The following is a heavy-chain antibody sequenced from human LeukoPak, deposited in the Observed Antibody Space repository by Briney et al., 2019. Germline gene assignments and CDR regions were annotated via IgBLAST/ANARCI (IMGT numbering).Heavy chain of an antibody. CDR3: ARDRVRIIAMAGALPAGGGFDP. D-gene: IGHD6-19*01. CDR2: IYYSGST. Sequence: SETLSLTCSVSGGSISSSNYYWGWIRQPPGKGLEWIGTIYYSGSTYYNPSLKSRVTISVDTSKNQLSLKLSSVTAADTAVYYCARDRVRIIAMAGALPAGGGFDPWGQGTLVTVSS. J-gene: IGHJ5*02. V-gene: IGHV4-39*02. CDR1: GGSISSSNYY.